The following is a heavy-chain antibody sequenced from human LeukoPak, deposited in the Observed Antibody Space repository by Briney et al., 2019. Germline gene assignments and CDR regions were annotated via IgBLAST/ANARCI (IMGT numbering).Heavy chain of an antibody. CDR1: GYTFSDYF. CDR2: IDPRNGGP. CDR3: ARGPAHGSFDY. J-gene: IGHJ4*02. V-gene: IGHV1-2*02. Sequence: ASVKVSCKASGYTFSDYFLHWPRQAPGQGFEWVASIDPRNGGPKYAQKLQGRVAVTRDTSISTVYMELNGLGSDDTAVYYCARGPAHGSFDYWGQGTLVTVSS. D-gene: IGHD5-24*01.